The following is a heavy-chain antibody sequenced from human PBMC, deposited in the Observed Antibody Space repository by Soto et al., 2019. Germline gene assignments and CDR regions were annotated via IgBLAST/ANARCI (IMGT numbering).Heavy chain of an antibody. Sequence: PGGSLRLSCAASGFTFSSYAMSWVRQAPGKGLEWVSAISGSGGSTYYADSVKGRLTISRDNSKNTLYLQMNSLRAEDTAVYYCARGAEKTSSVPNYYYYGMDVWGQGTTVTVSS. CDR3: ARGAEKTSSVPNYYYYGMDV. J-gene: IGHJ6*02. D-gene: IGHD2-2*01. CDR2: ISGSGGST. V-gene: IGHV3-23*01. CDR1: GFTFSSYA.